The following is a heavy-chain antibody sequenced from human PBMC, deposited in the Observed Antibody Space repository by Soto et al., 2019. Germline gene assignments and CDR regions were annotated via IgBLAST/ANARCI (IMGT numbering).Heavy chain of an antibody. CDR1: GGTFSSYA. CDR3: ARQEWRPYNWFDP. CDR2: IIPIFGTA. D-gene: IGHD3-3*01. J-gene: IGHJ5*02. V-gene: IGHV1-69*13. Sequence: ASVKVSCKASGGTFSSYAISWVRQAPGQGLEWMGGIIPIFGTANYAQKFQGRVTITADESTSTAYMELSSLRSEDTAVYYCARQEWRPYNWFDPWGQGTLVTAPQ.